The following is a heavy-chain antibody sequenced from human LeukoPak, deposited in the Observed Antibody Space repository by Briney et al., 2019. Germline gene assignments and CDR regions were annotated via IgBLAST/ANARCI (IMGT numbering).Heavy chain of an antibody. Sequence: GGSLRLSCAASGFTFSSYWMSWVRQAPGKGLEWVANIKQDGSEKYYVDSVKGRFTISRDNAKNSLYLQMSSLRAEDTAVYYCARSVLDYYYYYMDVWGKGTTVTVSS. D-gene: IGHD2-8*02. J-gene: IGHJ6*03. CDR3: ARSVLDYYYYYMDV. V-gene: IGHV3-7*01. CDR1: GFTFSSYW. CDR2: IKQDGSEK.